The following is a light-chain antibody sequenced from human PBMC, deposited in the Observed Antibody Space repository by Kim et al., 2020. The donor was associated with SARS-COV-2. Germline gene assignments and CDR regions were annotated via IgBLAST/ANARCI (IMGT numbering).Light chain of an antibody. V-gene: IGKV3-20*01. CDR2: AAS. J-gene: IGKJ2*01. CDR3: QQYGGSPYT. Sequence: EIVLTQSPGTLSLSPGERATLSCRASQSISSNYLTWYQQKPGQPPRLFIYAASRRVTGIPDRFSGSGSGTDFTLTISRLEPEDFAVYYCQQYGGSPYTFGQGTKLEI. CDR1: QSISSNY.